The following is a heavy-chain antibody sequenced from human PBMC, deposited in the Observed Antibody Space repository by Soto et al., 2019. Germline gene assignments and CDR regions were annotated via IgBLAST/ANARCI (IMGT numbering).Heavy chain of an antibody. V-gene: IGHV1-24*01. D-gene: IGHD3-22*01. CDR1: GYTLTELS. Sequence: ASVKVSCKVSGYTLTELSMHWVRQAPGKGLEWMGGFDPEDGETIYAQKFQGRVTMTEDTSTDTAYMELSSLRSEDTAVYYCATERTYYYDSSGYSYYFDYWGQGTLVTV. J-gene: IGHJ4*02. CDR2: FDPEDGET. CDR3: ATERTYYYDSSGYSYYFDY.